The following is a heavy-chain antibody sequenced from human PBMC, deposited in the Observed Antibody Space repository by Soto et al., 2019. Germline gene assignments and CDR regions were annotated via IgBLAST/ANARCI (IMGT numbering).Heavy chain of an antibody. CDR3: ARCTGIAARRPSDY. D-gene: IGHD6-6*01. Sequence: QEHLEQWGAGLLKPSETLSLTCAVFGESFTGYYWSWIRQFPGKGLEWIGEIYHDGIVNYNPSLKSRVSMSIDASRKQFSLKLNSVTAADTGLYFCARCTGIAARRPSDYWGPGTLVTVSS. CDR2: IYHDGIV. V-gene: IGHV4-34*01. J-gene: IGHJ4*02. CDR1: GESFTGYY.